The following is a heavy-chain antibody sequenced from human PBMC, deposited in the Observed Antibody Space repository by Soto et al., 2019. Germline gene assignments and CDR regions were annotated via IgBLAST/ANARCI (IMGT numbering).Heavy chain of an antibody. CDR2: IWYDGSNK. CDR1: GFTFINYG. CDR3: ARVPPHGRGSHFDS. Sequence: GGSLILTCAASGFTFINYGMHWVRQAPGKGLEWVAVIWYDGSNKYYADSVKGRFTISRDNSKNTLLVQMNSLRAENTAVYYCARVPPHGRGSHFDSWGQGPRVT. V-gene: IGHV3-33*01. D-gene: IGHD3-10*01. J-gene: IGHJ4*02.